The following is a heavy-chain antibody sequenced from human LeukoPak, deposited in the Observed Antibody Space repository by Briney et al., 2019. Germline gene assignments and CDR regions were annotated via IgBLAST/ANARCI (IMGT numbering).Heavy chain of an antibody. Sequence: GGSLRLSCAASGFTFSSYSMNWVRQAPGKGLEWVSYISSSSSTIYYADSVKGRFTISRDNAKNSLYLQMNSLRAEDTAVYYCARDTTVTIFGVVIILDAFDIWGQGTMVTVSS. J-gene: IGHJ3*02. V-gene: IGHV3-48*01. CDR2: ISSSSSTI. D-gene: IGHD3-3*01. CDR1: GFTFSSYS. CDR3: ARDTTVTIFGVVIILDAFDI.